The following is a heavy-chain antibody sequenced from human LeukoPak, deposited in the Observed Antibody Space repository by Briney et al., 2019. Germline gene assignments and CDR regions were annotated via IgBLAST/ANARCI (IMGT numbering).Heavy chain of an antibody. J-gene: IGHJ4*02. CDR2: MYSGGST. D-gene: IGHD3-10*01. V-gene: IGHV3-53*01. Sequence: GGSLRLSCAASGFTVSSKYMSWVRQAPGKGLEWVSVMYSGGSTYYADSVEGRFTISRDNSKNTVYLQMDSLRAEDTAVYYCASVTMVRGPHFDYWGQGTLVTVSS. CDR3: ASVTMVRGPHFDY. CDR1: GFTVSSKY.